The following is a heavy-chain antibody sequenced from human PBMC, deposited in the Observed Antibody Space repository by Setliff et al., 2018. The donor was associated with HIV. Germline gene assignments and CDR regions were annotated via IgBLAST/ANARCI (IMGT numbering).Heavy chain of an antibody. J-gene: IGHJ4*02. D-gene: IGHD3-10*01. CDR2: TGTAGDT. Sequence: PGGSLRLSCAASGFSFSNYDMHWVRRVKGKGLEWVSGTGTAGDTYYPDSVKGRFTISRENAKNSLFLQMNSLRAGDTAVYYCARAMVRGLTVFDYWGRGILVTVS. CDR1: GFSFSNYD. CDR3: ARAMVRGLTVFDY. V-gene: IGHV3-13*01.